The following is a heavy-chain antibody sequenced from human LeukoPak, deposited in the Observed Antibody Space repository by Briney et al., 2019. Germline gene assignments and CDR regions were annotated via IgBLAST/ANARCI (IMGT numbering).Heavy chain of an antibody. J-gene: IGHJ4*02. D-gene: IGHD6-19*01. Sequence: ASVTVSCKASGYTFTSYGISWVRQAPGQGLEWMGWISAYNGNTNYAQKLQGRVTMTTDTSTSTAYMELRSLRSDDTAVYYCASLEFSGWYFDYWGQGTLVTVSS. V-gene: IGHV1-18*01. CDR3: ASLEFSGWYFDY. CDR1: GYTFTSYG. CDR2: ISAYNGNT.